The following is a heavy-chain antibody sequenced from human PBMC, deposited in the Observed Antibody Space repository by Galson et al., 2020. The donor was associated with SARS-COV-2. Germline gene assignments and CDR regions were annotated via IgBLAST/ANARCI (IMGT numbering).Heavy chain of an antibody. V-gene: IGHV4-59*01. J-gene: IGHJ6*03. CDR2: ISKSGSA. Sequence: SETLSLTCNVSGASISDYYWVWIRQPPGKGFEWIGYISKSGSANYNPSLRSRVTISGDTSKNQVSLKLNSVTAADTAVYYCAKKQMYYYNSGGYYYYFMAVWGKGTTVTVSS. CDR3: AKKQMYYYNSGGYYYYFMAV. CDR1: GASISDYY. D-gene: IGHD3-22*01.